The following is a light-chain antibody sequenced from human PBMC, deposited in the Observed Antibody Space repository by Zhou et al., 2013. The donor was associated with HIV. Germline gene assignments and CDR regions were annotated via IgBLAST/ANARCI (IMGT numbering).Light chain of an antibody. CDR1: SSDVGGYNY. CDR3: SSYTSSSSLV. CDR2: EVT. J-gene: IGLJ2*01. V-gene: IGLV2-14*01. Sequence: QSALTQPPSASGTPGQSVTISCTGTSSDVGGYNYVAWYQHHPGKAPKIMIYEVTKRPSGVSNRFSGSKSGNTASLTISGLQAEDEADYYCSSYTSSSSLVFGGGTKLTVL.